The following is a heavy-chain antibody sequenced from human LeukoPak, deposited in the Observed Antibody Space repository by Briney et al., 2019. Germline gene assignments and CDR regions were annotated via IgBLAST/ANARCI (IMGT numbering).Heavy chain of an antibody. Sequence: PGGSLRLSCAASGFTFSNYAMHWVRQAPGKGLEWVAGISYDGSNKYYADSVKGRFTISRDNAKNSLYLQMNSQRAEDTAVYYCAELGITMIGGVWGKGTTVTISS. CDR1: GFTFSNYA. CDR2: ISYDGSNK. J-gene: IGHJ6*04. V-gene: IGHV3-30*04. D-gene: IGHD3-10*02. CDR3: AELGITMIGGV.